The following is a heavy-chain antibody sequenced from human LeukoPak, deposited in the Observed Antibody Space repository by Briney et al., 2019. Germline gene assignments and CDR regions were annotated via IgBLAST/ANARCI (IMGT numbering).Heavy chain of an antibody. CDR2: IWYDGSNK. CDR3: ARDVGYGDSLSYDY. D-gene: IGHD4-17*01. V-gene: IGHV3-33*01. Sequence: GGSLRLSCAASGFTFSSYGMHWVRQAPGKGLEGVAVIWYDGSNKYYADSVKGRFTISRDNSKNTLYLQMNSLRAEDTAVYYCARDVGYGDSLSYDYWGQGTLVTVSS. J-gene: IGHJ4*02. CDR1: GFTFSSYG.